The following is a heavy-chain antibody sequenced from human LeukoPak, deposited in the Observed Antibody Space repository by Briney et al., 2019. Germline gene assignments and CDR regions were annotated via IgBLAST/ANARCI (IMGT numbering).Heavy chain of an antibody. Sequence: PGGSLRLSCAASGFTVSNNYMSWVRQAPRKRLEWVSITYSDSSTNYADSVKGRFTISRDTSQNTLSLQMNSLRAEDTAVYYCVRKNRDFNAAFDIWGQGTVVTVSS. CDR2: TYSDSST. D-gene: IGHD2-21*02. J-gene: IGHJ3*02. V-gene: IGHV3-53*01. CDR3: VRKNRDFNAAFDI. CDR1: GFTVSNNY.